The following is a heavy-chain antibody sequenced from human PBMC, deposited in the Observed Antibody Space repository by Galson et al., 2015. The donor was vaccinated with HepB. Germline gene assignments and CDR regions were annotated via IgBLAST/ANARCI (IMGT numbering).Heavy chain of an antibody. D-gene: IGHD5-18*01. Sequence: SCKASGGTFSSYAISWVRQAPGQGLEWMGGIIPIFGTANYAQKFQGRVTITADESTSTAYMELSSLRSEDTAVYYCARVVRPRGYSYGYYYYGMDVWGQGTTVTVSS. CDR3: ARVVRPRGYSYGYYYYGMDV. J-gene: IGHJ6*02. CDR1: GGTFSSYA. V-gene: IGHV1-69*01. CDR2: IIPIFGTA.